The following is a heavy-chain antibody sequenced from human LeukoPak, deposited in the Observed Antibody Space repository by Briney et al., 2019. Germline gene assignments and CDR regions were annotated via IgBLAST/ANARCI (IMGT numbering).Heavy chain of an antibody. V-gene: IGHV3-23*01. CDR3: AKLATAFDY. D-gene: IGHD5-12*01. CDR1: GFTFSNYG. CDR2: ISGSGGST. Sequence: GGSLRLSCAASGFTFSNYGVNWVRQSPGKGLEWVSAISGSGGSTYYADSVKGRFTISRDDSENTLYLQMNSLRAEDTAVYYCAKLATAFDYWGQGTLVTVSS. J-gene: IGHJ4*02.